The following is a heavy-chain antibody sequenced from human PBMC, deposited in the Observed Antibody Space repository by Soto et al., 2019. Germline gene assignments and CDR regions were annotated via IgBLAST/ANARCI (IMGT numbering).Heavy chain of an antibody. Sequence: ESLKISCKGSGYSFTSYWISWVRQMPGKGLEWMGRIDPSDSYTNYSPSFQGHVTISADKSISTAYLQWSSLKASDTAMYYCARSDIVVVPAAIRGMDVWGQGTTVTV. CDR1: GYSFTSYW. D-gene: IGHD2-2*02. J-gene: IGHJ6*02. V-gene: IGHV5-10-1*01. CDR2: IDPSDSYT. CDR3: ARSDIVVVPAAIRGMDV.